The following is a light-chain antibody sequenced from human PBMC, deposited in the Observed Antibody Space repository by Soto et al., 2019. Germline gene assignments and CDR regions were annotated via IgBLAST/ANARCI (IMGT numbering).Light chain of an antibody. J-gene: IGKJ1*01. Sequence: DIQMTQSPSSLSASVGDRVTITCRASQSISSYLNWYQKKPGKDPKILIYAASSLQSGVPSRFSGSGSGTDFNLTISSLQTEDFATYYCQQRYSTTWTFGQGTKLDIK. V-gene: IGKV1-39*01. CDR3: QQRYSTTWT. CDR2: AAS. CDR1: QSISSY.